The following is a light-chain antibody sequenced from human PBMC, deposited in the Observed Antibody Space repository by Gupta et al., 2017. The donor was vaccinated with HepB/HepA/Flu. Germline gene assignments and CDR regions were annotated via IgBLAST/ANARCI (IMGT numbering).Light chain of an antibody. CDR1: SSNIGNNA. CDR2: YDD. J-gene: IGLJ2*01. V-gene: IGLV1-36*01. CDR3: AAWDDSLNGVV. Sequence: QSVLTPPPSVSEAPRQRVTISCSGSSSNIGNNAVNWYQQLPGKAPKLLIYYDDLLPSGVSDRFSGSKSGTSASLAISGLQSEDEADDYCAAWDDSLNGVVFGGGTKLTVL.